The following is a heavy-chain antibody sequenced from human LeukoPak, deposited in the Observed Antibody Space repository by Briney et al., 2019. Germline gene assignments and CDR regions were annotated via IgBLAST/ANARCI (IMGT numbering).Heavy chain of an antibody. CDR1: GFTVSSNY. Sequence: GGSLRLSCAASGFTVSSNYMSWVRQAPGKGLEWVSVIYSGGSTYYADSVKGRFTISRDNSRNTLYLQMNSLRADDTAVYYCAREMAGPIDYWGQGTLVTVSS. CDR3: AREMAGPIDY. V-gene: IGHV3-53*01. CDR2: IYSGGST. D-gene: IGHD5-24*01. J-gene: IGHJ4*02.